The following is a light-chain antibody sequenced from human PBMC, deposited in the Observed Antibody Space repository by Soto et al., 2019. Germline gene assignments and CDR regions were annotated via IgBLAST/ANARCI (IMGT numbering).Light chain of an antibody. V-gene: IGLV1-44*01. J-gene: IGLJ1*01. Sequence: QSSLTQPPSASGTPGQRVTISCPGSRSNIGSNPGNCYQQLTGTAPKLLIYSNNQRPSEVPDRVSVSRSGTSASLAISGLQYEDEADYYCAAWDLRLCGRVFGTGTKLTVL. CDR1: RSNIGSNP. CDR2: SNN. CDR3: AAWDLRLCGRV.